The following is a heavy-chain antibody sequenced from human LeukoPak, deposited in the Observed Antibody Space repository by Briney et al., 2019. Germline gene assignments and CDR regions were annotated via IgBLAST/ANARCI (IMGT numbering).Heavy chain of an antibody. V-gene: IGHV3-15*01. J-gene: IGHJ4*02. CDR1: GFTFNNAW. CDR2: VKSKTDGGTT. CDR3: ARDRYSSSPVDY. Sequence: GGSLRLSCAASGFTFNNAWMSWVRQAPGKGLEWVGRVKSKTDGGTTDYAAPVKGRFTISRDDSKNTLYLQMNSLNTEDTAVYYCARDRYSSSPVDYWGQGTLVTVSS. D-gene: IGHD6-13*01.